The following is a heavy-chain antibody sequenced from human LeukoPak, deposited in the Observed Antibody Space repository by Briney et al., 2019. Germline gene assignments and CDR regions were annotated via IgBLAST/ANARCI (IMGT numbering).Heavy chain of an antibody. D-gene: IGHD3-22*01. CDR1: GFTFSSYW. CDR3: ARGDSSGYYYKNYYFDY. CDR2: IKQDGSEK. V-gene: IGHV3-7*04. J-gene: IGHJ4*02. Sequence: PGGSLRLSCAASGFTFSSYWMSWVRQAPGKGLEWVANIKQDGSEKYYVDSVKGRFTISRDNAKNSLYLQMSSLRAEDTAVYYCARGDSSGYYYKNYYFDYWGQGTLVTVSS.